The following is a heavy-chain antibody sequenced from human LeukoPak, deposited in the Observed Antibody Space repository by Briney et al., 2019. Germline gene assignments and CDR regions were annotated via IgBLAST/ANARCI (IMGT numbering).Heavy chain of an antibody. V-gene: IGHV3-7*04. CDR3: TRVGYIDEGIDY. CDR1: GFTFGKYW. D-gene: IGHD5-24*01. J-gene: IGHJ4*02. CDR2: IKLDGSEK. Sequence: PGGPLRLSCVASGFTFGKYWMSWVRQAPGKGLEWVANIKLDGSEKNYVDSVKGRFTISRDNTKNSLYLQMNSLRAEDTAIYYCTRVGYIDEGIDYWGQGTLVTVSS.